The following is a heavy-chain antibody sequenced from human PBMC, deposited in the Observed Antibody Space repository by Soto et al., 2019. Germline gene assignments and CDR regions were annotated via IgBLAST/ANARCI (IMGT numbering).Heavy chain of an antibody. CDR2: IYPGDSDT. D-gene: IGHD2-15*01. V-gene: IGHV5-51*01. CDR3: ARNYCSGGSCYSGFDP. CDR1: GDSFTSYW. Sequence: EESLKISCKGSGDSFTSYWIGWVRQMPWKGLEWMGIIYPGDSDTRYSPSFQGQVTISADKSISTAYLQWSSLKASDTAMYYCARNYCSGGSCYSGFDPWGQGTLVTVS. J-gene: IGHJ5*02.